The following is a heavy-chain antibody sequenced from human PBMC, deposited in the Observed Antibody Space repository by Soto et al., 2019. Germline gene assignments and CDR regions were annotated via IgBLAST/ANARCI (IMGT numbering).Heavy chain of an antibody. D-gene: IGHD6-6*01. Sequence: QVQLVESGGGVVQTGRSLRLSCAASGFTLSNYGMNWVRQAPGKGLEWVALIWFDGSNRDYADSVKGRFTISRYNSKTTLYLQVNSVRAEDPSVYYWARDSRPGLGILDIWGRGTMVTVSS. CDR2: IWFDGSNR. J-gene: IGHJ3*02. CDR1: GFTLSNYG. CDR3: ARDSRPGLGILDI. V-gene: IGHV3-33*01.